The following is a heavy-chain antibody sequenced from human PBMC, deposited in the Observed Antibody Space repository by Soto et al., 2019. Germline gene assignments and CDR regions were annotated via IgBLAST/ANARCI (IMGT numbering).Heavy chain of an antibody. V-gene: IGHV4-34*01. CDR1: GGSFSPYF. D-gene: IGHD6-19*01. CDR2: INHSGST. CDR3: ARLVSGWQYYYFDF. Sequence: QVQLQQWGAGLLKPSETLSLTCAVYGGSFSPYFWSWIRQPPGKGLEWIGEINHSGSTNYNPSLTRRATLSVDTSKNQVSLKLTSVTATVTAVYYRARLVSGWQYYYFDFWGCGTPVTVSS. J-gene: IGHJ2*01.